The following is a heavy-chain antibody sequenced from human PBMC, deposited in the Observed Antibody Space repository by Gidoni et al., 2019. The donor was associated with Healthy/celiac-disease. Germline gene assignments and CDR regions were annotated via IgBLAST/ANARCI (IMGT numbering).Heavy chain of an antibody. D-gene: IGHD3-10*01. Sequence: EVQLVESGGGLIQPGGSLRLSCASSGFTVSSKYMSWVRKAPGKGLEWVSVIYSGGSTYYADSVKGRFTISRDNSKNTLYLQMNSLRAEDTAVYYCAREGVFYYGSGSYSEGLDYWGQGTLVTVSS. J-gene: IGHJ4*02. V-gene: IGHV3-53*01. CDR1: GFTVSSKY. CDR2: IYSGGST. CDR3: AREGVFYYGSGSYSEGLDY.